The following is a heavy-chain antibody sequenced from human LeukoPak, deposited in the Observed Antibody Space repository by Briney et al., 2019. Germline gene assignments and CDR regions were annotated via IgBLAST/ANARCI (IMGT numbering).Heavy chain of an antibody. D-gene: IGHD3-10*02. V-gene: IGHV1-69*05. Sequence: SVKVSCKASGGTFSSYAISWVRQAPGQGLEWMGGIIPIFGTANYAQKFQGRVTITTDESTSTAYMELSSLRSEDTAVYYCARGGAIRVYYDREDAFDIWGQGTMVTVSS. CDR3: ARGGAIRVYYDREDAFDI. J-gene: IGHJ3*02. CDR2: IIPIFGTA. CDR1: GGTFSSYA.